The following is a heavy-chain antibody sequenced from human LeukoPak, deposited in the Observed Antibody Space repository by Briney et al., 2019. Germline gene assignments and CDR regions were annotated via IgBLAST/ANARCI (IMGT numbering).Heavy chain of an antibody. J-gene: IGHJ6*02. CDR2: IYYTGST. D-gene: IGHD3-22*01. V-gene: IGHV4-59*12. Sequence: SGTLSLTCTVSGDSISSYYWSWIRQPPGKGLEWIGYIYYTGSTHYNPSLKSRVTISVDTSKNQFSLKLSSVTAADTAVYYCARGSYYDSSGYYFYYYYGMDVWGQGTTVTVSS. CDR3: ARGSYYDSSGYYFYYYYGMDV. CDR1: GDSISSYY.